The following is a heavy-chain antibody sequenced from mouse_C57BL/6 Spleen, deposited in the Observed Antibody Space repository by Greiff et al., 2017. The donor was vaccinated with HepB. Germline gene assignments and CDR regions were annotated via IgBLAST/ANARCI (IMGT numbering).Heavy chain of an antibody. CDR3: ARSEYCDY. CDR1: GYTFTSYT. CDR2: INPSSGYT. Sequence: VQLQQSGAELARPGASVKMSCKASGYTFTSYTMHWVKQRPGQGLEWIGYINPSSGYTKYNQKFKDKATLTADKSTSTAYMQLSSLTSEDSAVYYCARSEYCDYWGQGTTLTVSS. J-gene: IGHJ2*01. V-gene: IGHV1-4*01.